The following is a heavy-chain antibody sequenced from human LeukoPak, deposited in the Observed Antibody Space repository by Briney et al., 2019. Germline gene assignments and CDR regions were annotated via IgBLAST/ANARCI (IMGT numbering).Heavy chain of an antibody. D-gene: IGHD5-18*01. V-gene: IGHV3-11*04. CDR2: ISSSGSTI. CDR1: GFTFSDYY. J-gene: IGHJ3*02. CDR3: ALELGYGPFDI. Sequence: PGGSLRLSCAASGFTFSDYYMSWIRQAPGKGLEWVSYISSSGSTIYYADSVKGRVTIYRDNAKNSLSLQMNSLRAEDTAVYYCALELGYGPFDIWGQGTMVTVSS.